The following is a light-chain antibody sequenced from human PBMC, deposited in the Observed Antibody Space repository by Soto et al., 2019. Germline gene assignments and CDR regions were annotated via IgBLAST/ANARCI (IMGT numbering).Light chain of an antibody. J-gene: IGLJ2*01. V-gene: IGLV1-47*01. Sequence: QSVLTQSPSASATPGQRVTISCSGSSSNIETNYVYWYQQLPGTAPKLLIYRNNQRPSGVPDRFSGSKSGTSASLAISGLRSEDEADYFCAAWDDTLSVLFGGGTKLTVL. CDR2: RNN. CDR1: SSNIETNY. CDR3: AAWDDTLSVL.